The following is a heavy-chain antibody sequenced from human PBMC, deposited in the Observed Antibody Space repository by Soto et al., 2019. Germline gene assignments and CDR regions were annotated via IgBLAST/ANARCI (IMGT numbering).Heavy chain of an antibody. CDR3: VRLIGNSWLDS. CDR1: GDSVSSNSAV. J-gene: IGHJ5*01. CDR2: TYYRSKWYT. Sequence: QVQLQQSGPGLVKPSQTLSLTCAISGDSVSSNSAVWNWIRQSPSRGLEWLGRTYYRSKWYTDYAVSVKSRITLNPDIDNNQDSLHLNSVTPDETAVYYCVRLIGNSWLDSWGQGTLVTVAS. D-gene: IGHD2-8*01. V-gene: IGHV6-1*01.